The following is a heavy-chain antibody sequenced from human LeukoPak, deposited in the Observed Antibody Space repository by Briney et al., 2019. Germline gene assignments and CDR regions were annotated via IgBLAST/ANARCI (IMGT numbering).Heavy chain of an antibody. V-gene: IGHV4-4*07. Sequence: PSETLSLTCTVSGGSISSYYWSWIRQPAGRGLEWIGRIYTSGSTNYNPSVKSRVTMSVDTSKNQFSLKLSSVTAADTAVYYCAKGIAVSGSPFYDAFDIWGQGTMVTVSS. J-gene: IGHJ3*02. CDR3: AKGIAVSGSPFYDAFDI. CDR1: GGSISSYY. CDR2: IYTSGST. D-gene: IGHD6-19*01.